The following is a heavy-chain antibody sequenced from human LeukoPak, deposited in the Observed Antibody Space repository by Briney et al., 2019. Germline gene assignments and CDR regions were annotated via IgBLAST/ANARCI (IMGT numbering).Heavy chain of an antibody. D-gene: IGHD6-19*01. CDR3: ARDRTGWLAPDY. CDR2: IYYSGST. CDR1: GDSISSYY. Sequence: SETLSLTCTVSGDSISSYYWTWIRQPPGKGLEWIGYIYYSGSTNYNPSLESRVTISVDTSENQFSLKLTSVTAADTAVYYCARDRTGWLAPDYWGQGILVTVSS. J-gene: IGHJ4*02. V-gene: IGHV4-59*01.